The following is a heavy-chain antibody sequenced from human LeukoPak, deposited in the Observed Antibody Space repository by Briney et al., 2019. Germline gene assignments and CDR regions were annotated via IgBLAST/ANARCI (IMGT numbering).Heavy chain of an antibody. Sequence: SETLSLTCIVSGGSISTSAYYWSWIRQPPGKGLEWIGEINHSGSTNYNPSLKSRVTISVDTSKNQFSLKLSSVTAADTAVYYCARDLRTCMDVWGQGTTVTVSS. J-gene: IGHJ6*02. CDR2: INHSGST. CDR3: ARDLRTCMDV. D-gene: IGHD2-2*01. V-gene: IGHV4-39*07. CDR1: GGSISTSAYY.